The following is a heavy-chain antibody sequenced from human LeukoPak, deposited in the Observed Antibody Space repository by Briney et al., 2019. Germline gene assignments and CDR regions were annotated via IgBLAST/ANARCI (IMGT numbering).Heavy chain of an antibody. CDR2: ISPSGGIT. V-gene: IGHV3-23*01. Sequence: PGGSLRLSCAASGFTFSRHGMNWVRQAPGKGLEWVSGISPSGGITYYTDSVKGRFTISRDNSKNTQSLQMNSLRAEDTAGYYCAKSGLNRFDYWGQGTLVTVSS. CDR1: GFTFSRHG. J-gene: IGHJ4*02. CDR3: AKSGLNRFDY. D-gene: IGHD2-15*01.